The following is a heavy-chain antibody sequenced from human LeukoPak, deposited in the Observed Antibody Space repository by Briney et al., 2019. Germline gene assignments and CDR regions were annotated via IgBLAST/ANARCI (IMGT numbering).Heavy chain of an antibody. CDR1: GFTFSSYS. CDR3: AREAQMAR. Sequence: MAGGSLRLSCAASGFTFSSYSMNWVRQAPGKGLEWVSSISSSSSYICYADSVKGRFTISRDNAKNSLYLQMNSLRAEDTAVYYCAREAQMARWGQGTLVTVSS. V-gene: IGHV3-21*01. D-gene: IGHD5-24*01. CDR2: ISSSSSYI. J-gene: IGHJ4*02.